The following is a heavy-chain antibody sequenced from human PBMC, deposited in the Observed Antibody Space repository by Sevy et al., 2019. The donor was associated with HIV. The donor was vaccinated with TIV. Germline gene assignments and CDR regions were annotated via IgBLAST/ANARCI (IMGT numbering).Heavy chain of an antibody. Sequence: SETLSLTCTVSGGSISSGGYYWNWIRQHPGEGLEWIGHIHYSGSTYYNPSLMSRVTMSVDTSKNQFSLKVTSVTDAGTAVYHCARSKAFSGLDYWGQGTLVTVSS. CDR1: GGSISSGGYY. V-gene: IGHV4-31*03. CDR3: ARSKAFSGLDY. CDR2: IHYSGST. D-gene: IGHD4-4*01. J-gene: IGHJ4*02.